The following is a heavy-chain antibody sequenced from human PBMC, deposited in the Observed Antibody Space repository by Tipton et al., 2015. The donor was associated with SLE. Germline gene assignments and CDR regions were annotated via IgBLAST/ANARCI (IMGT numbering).Heavy chain of an antibody. V-gene: IGHV3-30*04. CDR2: VSYDGSHK. D-gene: IGHD3-9*01. J-gene: IGHJ5*02. CDR1: GDSITSITRT. Sequence: SLRLSCTVSGDSITSITRTNWWSWVRQPPGKGLEWMSVVSYDGSHKYYADSVRGRFLISRDDSKNTLYLQMTSLRAEDTAVYYCAKGKTPRYFDWLYVSWGQGTLVTVSS. CDR3: AKGKTPRYFDWLYVS.